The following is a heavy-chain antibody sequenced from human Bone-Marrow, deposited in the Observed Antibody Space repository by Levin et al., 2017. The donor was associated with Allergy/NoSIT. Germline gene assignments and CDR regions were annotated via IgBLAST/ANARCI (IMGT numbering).Heavy chain of an antibody. V-gene: IGHV3-30*18. CDR3: AKDRSSTWSLDY. D-gene: IGHD6-13*01. CDR1: GLTFSSSG. Sequence: LSLTCAASGLTFSSSGMHWVRQAPGKGLEWVAVISHDGSNKDYADSVKGRFTISRDNSKNTLYLQMNSLRAEDTAVYYCAKDRSSTWSLDYWGQGTLVTVSS. CDR2: ISHDGSNK. J-gene: IGHJ4*02.